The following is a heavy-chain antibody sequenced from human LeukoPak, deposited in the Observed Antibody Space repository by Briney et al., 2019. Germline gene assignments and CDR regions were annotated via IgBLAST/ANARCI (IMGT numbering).Heavy chain of an antibody. CDR2: INPNSGVT. V-gene: IGHV1-2*02. D-gene: IGHD3-16*01. Sequence: GASVKVSCKASRYTFTGYYMHWVRQAPGQGLEWMGWINPNSGVTDYAQNFQGRVTMTRDTSISTAYVELSRLRSDDTAVYYCAKDYAGGWPKRGMDVWGKGATVTVSS. CDR1: RYTFTGYY. J-gene: IGHJ6*03. CDR3: AKDYAGGWPKRGMDV.